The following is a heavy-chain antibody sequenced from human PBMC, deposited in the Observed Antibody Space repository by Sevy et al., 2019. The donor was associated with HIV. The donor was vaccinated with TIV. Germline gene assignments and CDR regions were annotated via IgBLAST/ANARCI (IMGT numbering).Heavy chain of an antibody. CDR3: ARAGYYSGFYDILTGLDY. V-gene: IGHV1-18*01. CDR2: ISVYNGNT. Sequence: ASVKVSCKASGYTFTSYGISWARQAPGQGLEWMGWISVYNGNTNYAQKLQARVTMTTDTSTGAAYMELRSLRSDDTAVYYCARAGYYSGFYDILTGLDYWGQGTLVTVSS. CDR1: GYTFTSYG. D-gene: IGHD3-9*01. J-gene: IGHJ4*02.